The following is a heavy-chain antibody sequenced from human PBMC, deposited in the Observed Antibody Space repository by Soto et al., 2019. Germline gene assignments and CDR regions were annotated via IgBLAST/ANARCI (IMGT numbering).Heavy chain of an antibody. Sequence: SETLSLTCTVSGGSVSSGSSYWNWIRQPPGKGLEWIGYIYYSGSTNYNPSLKSRVTISVDTSKNQFSLKLSSVTAADTAVYYCAREGYCSSTSCYRGGDYWGQGTLVTVSS. V-gene: IGHV4-61*01. D-gene: IGHD2-2*02. CDR2: IYYSGST. J-gene: IGHJ4*02. CDR3: AREGYCSSTSCYRGGDY. CDR1: GGSVSSGSSY.